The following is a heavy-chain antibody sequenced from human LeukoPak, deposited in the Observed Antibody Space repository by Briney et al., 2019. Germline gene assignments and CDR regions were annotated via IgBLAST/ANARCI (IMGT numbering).Heavy chain of an antibody. CDR3: ARGNGFTYYYDSSGYEFDY. CDR1: GGSISSGGYY. V-gene: IGHV4-61*08. D-gene: IGHD3-22*01. Sequence: PSQTLSLTCTVSGGSISSGGYYWSWIRQHPGKGLEWIGYIYYSGSTNYNPSLKSRVTISVDTSKNQFSLKLSSVTAADTAVYYCARGNGFTYYYDSSGYEFDYWGQGTLVTVSS. CDR2: IYYSGST. J-gene: IGHJ4*02.